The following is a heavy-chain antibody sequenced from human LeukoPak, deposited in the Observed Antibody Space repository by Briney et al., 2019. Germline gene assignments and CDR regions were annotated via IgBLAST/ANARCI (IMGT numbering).Heavy chain of an antibody. Sequence: APVKVSCKASGYTFTSYGINWVRQAPGQGLEWMGWISAYNGNTNYAQKVQGRVTMTTDTSTSTAYMELRSLRSDDTAVYYCACGHGSGTYSHYWGQGTLVTVSS. D-gene: IGHD3-10*01. CDR3: ACGHGSGTYSHY. J-gene: IGHJ4*02. V-gene: IGHV1-18*01. CDR1: GYTFTSYG. CDR2: ISAYNGNT.